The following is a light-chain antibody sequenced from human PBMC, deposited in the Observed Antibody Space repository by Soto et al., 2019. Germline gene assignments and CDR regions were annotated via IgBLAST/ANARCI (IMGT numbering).Light chain of an antibody. V-gene: IGLV1-40*01. CDR2: GNS. CDR3: QSYDNSLSAHVV. CDR1: SSNIGAGYD. Sequence: QLVLTQPPSVSGAPGQRVTISCTGSSSNIGAGYDVHWYQQLPGTAPKLLIYGNSNRPSGVPDRFSGSKSGTSASLAITGLQAEDEADYYCQSYDNSLSAHVVFGGGTKVTVL. J-gene: IGLJ2*01.